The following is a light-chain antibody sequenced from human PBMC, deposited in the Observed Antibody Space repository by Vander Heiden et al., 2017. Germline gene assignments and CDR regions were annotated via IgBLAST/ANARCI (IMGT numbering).Light chain of an antibody. CDR1: QSVGSY. V-gene: IGKV3-11*01. CDR2: HAS. J-gene: IGKJ5*01. CDR3: QQRLNRIT. Sequence: PGERATLSCRASQSVGSYLAWYQQKPGQAPRLLIYHASNRATGIPARFSGSGSGTNFTLTIISLEPADFTIYFCQQRLNRITFIPGTLLEIK.